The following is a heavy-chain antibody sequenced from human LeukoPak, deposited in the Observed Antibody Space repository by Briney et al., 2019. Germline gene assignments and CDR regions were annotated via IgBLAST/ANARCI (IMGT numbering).Heavy chain of an antibody. J-gene: IGHJ4*02. D-gene: IGHD3-16*01. CDR1: GYTFTSYY. Sequence: ASVKVSCKASGYTFTSYYMHWVRQAPGQGLEWMGIINPSGGSTSYAQKLQGRVTMTTDTSTSTAYMELRSLRSDDTAVYYCARDGGGISDYWGQGTLVTVSS. CDR2: INPSGGST. V-gene: IGHV1-46*01. CDR3: ARDGGGISDY.